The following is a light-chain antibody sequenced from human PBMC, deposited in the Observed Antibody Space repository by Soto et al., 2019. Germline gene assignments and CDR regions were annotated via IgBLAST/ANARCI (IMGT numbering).Light chain of an antibody. CDR3: QQYGSSPYT. J-gene: IGKJ2*01. CDR1: QSVSSSY. Sequence: EIVLTQSPGTLSLSPGERATLSCRASQSVSSSYLAWHQQKPGQAPRLLIYGASSRATDIPDRFSGGGSGTDFTLTISRLEPEDFAVYYCQQYGSSPYTFGQGTKLEIK. V-gene: IGKV3-20*01. CDR2: GAS.